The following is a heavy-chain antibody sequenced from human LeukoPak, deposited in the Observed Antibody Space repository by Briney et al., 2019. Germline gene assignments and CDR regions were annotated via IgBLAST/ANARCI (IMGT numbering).Heavy chain of an antibody. CDR2: INHSGST. V-gene: IGHV4-34*01. Sequence: SETLSLTCAVYGGSFSGYYWSWIRQPPGKGLEWIGEINHSGSTNYNPSLKSRVTISVATSKNQFSLKLSSVTAADTAVYYCARGIDSSGSEPQVGGGYWGQGTLVTVYS. J-gene: IGHJ4*02. CDR1: GGSFSGYY. D-gene: IGHD3-22*01. CDR3: ARGIDSSGSEPQVGGGY.